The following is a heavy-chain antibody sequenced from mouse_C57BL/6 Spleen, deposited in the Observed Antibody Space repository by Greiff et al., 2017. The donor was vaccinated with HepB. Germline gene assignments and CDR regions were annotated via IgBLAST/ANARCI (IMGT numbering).Heavy chain of an antibody. J-gene: IGHJ1*03. CDR2: IWGDGST. CDR1: GFSLTSYG. Sequence: VKLMDSGPGLVAPSQSLSITCTVSGFSLTSYGVSWVRQPPGKGLEWLGVIWGDGSTNYHSALISRLSISKDNSKSQVFLKLNSLQTDDTATYYCAKQGNYYGSSYNHWYFDVWGTGTTVTVSS. D-gene: IGHD1-1*01. V-gene: IGHV2-3*01. CDR3: AKQGNYYGSSYNHWYFDV.